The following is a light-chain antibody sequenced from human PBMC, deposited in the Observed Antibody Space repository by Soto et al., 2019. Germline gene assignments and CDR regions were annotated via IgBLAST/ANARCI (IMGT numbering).Light chain of an antibody. V-gene: IGLV2-18*02. Sequence: QSVLTQPPSVSGSPGQSVTISCTGTSSDIGYHNRVSWYQQPPGTAPKLMIYEVSTRYSGVPDRFSGSKSGNTASLTISGLQAEDEDYYYCSSFASSATLVFGGGTKLTVL. CDR1: SSDIGYHNR. CDR2: EVS. J-gene: IGLJ3*02. CDR3: SSFASSATLV.